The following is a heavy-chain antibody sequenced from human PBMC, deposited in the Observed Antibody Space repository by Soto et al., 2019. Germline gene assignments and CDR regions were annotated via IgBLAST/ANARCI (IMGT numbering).Heavy chain of an antibody. CDR3: AKDWVLGVGALVLLGYYGMDV. V-gene: IGHV3-30*18. CDR1: GFTFSSYG. CDR2: ISYDGSNK. Sequence: GGSLRLSCAASGFTFSSYGMHWVRQAPGKGLEWVAVISYDGSNKYYADSVKGRFTISRDNSKNTLYLQMNSLRAEDTAVYYCAKDWVLGVGALVLLGYYGMDVWGQGTTVTVSS. J-gene: IGHJ6*02. D-gene: IGHD1-26*01.